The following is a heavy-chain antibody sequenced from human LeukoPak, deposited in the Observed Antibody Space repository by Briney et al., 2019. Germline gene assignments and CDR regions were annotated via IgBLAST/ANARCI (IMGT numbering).Heavy chain of an antibody. CDR1: GLTFSSYA. CDR2: ISYDGSNK. V-gene: IGHV3-30*01. Sequence: GGSLRLSCAASGLTFSSYAMHWVRQAPGKGLEWAAVISYDGSNKYYADSVKGRFTISGDKSKNTLYLRMNSLRPEDTAFYYCARGPGPIAGAKNPFDIWGQGTMVTVSS. CDR3: ARGPGPIAGAKNPFDI. J-gene: IGHJ3*02. D-gene: IGHD1-26*01.